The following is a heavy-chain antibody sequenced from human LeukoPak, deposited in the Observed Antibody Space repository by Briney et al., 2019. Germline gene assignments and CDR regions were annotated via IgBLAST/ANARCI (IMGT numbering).Heavy chain of an antibody. D-gene: IGHD1-7*01. CDR2: IYYSGST. CDR3: ARQGGTTHYYYYYMDV. Sequence: SETLSLTCTVSGGSISSYYWSWIRQPPGGGLEWIGYIYYSGSTNYNPSLKRRVTISLDTSKSQFSLKLRSVTAADTAVYYCARQGGTTHYYYYYMDVWGKGTTVTVSS. CDR1: GGSISSYY. V-gene: IGHV4-59*08. J-gene: IGHJ6*03.